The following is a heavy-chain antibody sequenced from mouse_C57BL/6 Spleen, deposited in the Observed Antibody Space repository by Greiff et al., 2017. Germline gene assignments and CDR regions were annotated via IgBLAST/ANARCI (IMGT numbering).Heavy chain of an antibody. CDR2: INPYNGGT. J-gene: IGHJ2*01. D-gene: IGHD1-1*01. V-gene: IGHV1-19*01. CDR1: GYTFTDYY. CDR3: ARRYYYGSSLYYVDY. Sequence: SGPVLVKPGASVKMSCKASGYTFTDYYMNWVKQSHGKSLEWIGVINPYNGGTSYNQKFKGKATLTVDKSSSTAYMELNSLTSEDSAVYYCARRYYYGSSLYYVDYWGQGTTLTVSS.